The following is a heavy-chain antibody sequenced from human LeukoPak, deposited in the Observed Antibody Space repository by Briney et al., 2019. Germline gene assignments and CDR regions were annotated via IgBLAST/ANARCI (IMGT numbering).Heavy chain of an antibody. CDR2: SSGSGGGT. D-gene: IGHD5-24*01. CDR1: GFTLSSYA. J-gene: IGHJ4*02. Sequence: GGSLRLSCAASGFTLSSYAMSWVRQAPGKGLEWVSESSGSGGGTYYADSVKGRFTVSRDNSKNTLYLQMNSLRAEDTAVYYCARESRREGYRFDYWGQGTLVTVSS. V-gene: IGHV3-23*01. CDR3: ARESRREGYRFDY.